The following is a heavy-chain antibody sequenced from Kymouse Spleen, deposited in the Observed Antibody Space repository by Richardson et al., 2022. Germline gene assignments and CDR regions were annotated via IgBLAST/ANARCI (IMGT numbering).Heavy chain of an antibody. Sequence: QVQLVESGGGVVQPGRSLRLSCAASGFTFSSYGMHWVRQAPGKGLEWVAVISYDGSNKYYADSVKGRFTISRDNSKNTLYLQMNSLRAEDTAVYYCAKDRVTIFGVVIIYYYYGMDVWGQGTTVTVSS. CDR1: GFTFSSYG. CDR3: AKDRVTIFGVVIIYYYYGMDV. CDR2: ISYDGSNK. J-gene: IGHJ6*02. V-gene: IGHV3-30*18. D-gene: IGHD3-3*01.